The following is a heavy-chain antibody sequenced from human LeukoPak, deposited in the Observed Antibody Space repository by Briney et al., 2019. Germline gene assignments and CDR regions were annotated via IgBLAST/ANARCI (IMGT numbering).Heavy chain of an antibody. Sequence: GGSLRLSCAASGFTFSSYWMSWVRQAPGKGLEWVANIKQDGSEKYYVDSVKGRFTISRDNAKNSLYLQMNSLRAEDTAVYYCARVYSGYDANFDYWGQGTLVTVSS. D-gene: IGHD5-12*01. CDR1: GFTFSSYW. CDR3: ARVYSGYDANFDY. V-gene: IGHV3-7*01. CDR2: IKQDGSEK. J-gene: IGHJ4*02.